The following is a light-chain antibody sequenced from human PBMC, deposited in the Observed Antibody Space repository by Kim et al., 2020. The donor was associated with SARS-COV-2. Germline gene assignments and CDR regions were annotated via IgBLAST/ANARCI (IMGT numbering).Light chain of an antibody. CDR1: SGHSNYF. CDR3: ETWDSNIQV. J-gene: IGLJ3*02. V-gene: IGLV4-60*03. Sequence: SVKLTGTLGSGHSNYFLAWHQQQPGKAPRFLMKVEGSGSYNKGGGVPDRFSGSRSGADRYLIISNLHSEDEADYYCETWDSNIQVFGGGTQLTVL. CDR2: VEGSGSY.